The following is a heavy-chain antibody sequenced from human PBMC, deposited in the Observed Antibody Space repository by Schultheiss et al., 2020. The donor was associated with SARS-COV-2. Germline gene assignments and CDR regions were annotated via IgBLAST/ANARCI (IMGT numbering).Heavy chain of an antibody. CDR2: MYYSGTT. Sequence: SETLSLTCTVSGGSISSSSYYWSWIRQPPGKGLEWIGYMYYSGTTNYNPSLKSRVTISGDTSKNQFSLKLSSVTAADTAVYYCARIVGQYWSGDYYYMDVWGKGTTVTVSS. CDR3: ARIVGQYWSGDYYYMDV. D-gene: IGHD3-3*01. V-gene: IGHV4-61*01. CDR1: GGSISSSSYY. J-gene: IGHJ6*03.